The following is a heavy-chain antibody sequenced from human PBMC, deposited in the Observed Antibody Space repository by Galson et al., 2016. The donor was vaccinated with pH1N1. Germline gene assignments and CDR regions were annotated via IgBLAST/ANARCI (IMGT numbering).Heavy chain of an antibody. J-gene: IGHJ4*02. V-gene: IGHV6-1*01. CDR3: ARASLGDYVGNFEY. Sequence: CAISGDSVSRNSAAWNWIRQSPSRGLEWLGRTYYRSQWYNDYAVSVKSRITINPDTSKNQFSLQLNSVTPEDTAVYYSARASLGDYVGNFEYWGQGTLVTVSS. CDR1: GDSVSRNSAA. D-gene: IGHD4-17*01. CDR2: TYYRSQWYN.